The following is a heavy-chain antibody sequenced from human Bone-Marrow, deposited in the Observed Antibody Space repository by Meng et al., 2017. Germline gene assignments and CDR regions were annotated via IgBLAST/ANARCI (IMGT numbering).Heavy chain of an antibody. D-gene: IGHD7-27*01. CDR2: TYDMSMRHN. Sequence: SQTLSLTCAISGDSVSSSSATWNCIRQSPSRGLEWLGRTYDMSMRHNDYAVSVRSRIIINADASKNQFSLQLNSVTPEDTAVYYCARFNWDDAFDYWGQGTMVTVSS. J-gene: IGHJ3*01. CDR1: GDSVSSSSAT. V-gene: IGHV6-1*01. CDR3: ARFNWDDAFDY.